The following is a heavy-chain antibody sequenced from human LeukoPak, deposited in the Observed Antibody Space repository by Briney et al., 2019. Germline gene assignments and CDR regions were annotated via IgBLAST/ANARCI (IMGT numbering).Heavy chain of an antibody. D-gene: IGHD3-10*02. V-gene: IGHV3-48*03. CDR3: AELGITMIGGV. Sequence: QPGGSLRLSCAASGFTFSSYEMNRVRQAPGKGLEWVSYISSSGSTIYYADSVKGRFTISRDNAKNSLYLQMNSLRAEDTAVYYCAELGITMIGGVWGKGTTVIISS. CDR1: GFTFSSYE. J-gene: IGHJ6*04. CDR2: ISSSGSTI.